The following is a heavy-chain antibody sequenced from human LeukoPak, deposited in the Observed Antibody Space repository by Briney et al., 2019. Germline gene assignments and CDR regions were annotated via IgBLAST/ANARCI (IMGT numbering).Heavy chain of an antibody. CDR2: IYAGDSDT. J-gene: IGHJ6*02. CDR3: ARQGYNSMEV. CDR1: GYSFTTFW. Sequence: GESLKISCKGSGYSFTTFWIDWVRQMPGKGLEWMGIIYAGDSDTRYSPSFQGQVTISVDKSISTAFLLWNSLKASDTAMYYCARQGYNSMEVWGQGTAVTVSS. D-gene: IGHD5-24*01. V-gene: IGHV5-51*01.